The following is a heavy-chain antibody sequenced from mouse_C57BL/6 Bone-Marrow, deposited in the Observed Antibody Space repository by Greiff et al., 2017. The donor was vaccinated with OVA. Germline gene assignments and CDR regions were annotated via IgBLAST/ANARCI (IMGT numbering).Heavy chain of an antibody. V-gene: IGHV5-12*01. CDR2: ISNGGGST. D-gene: IGHD2-4*01. Sequence: EVKVEESGGGLVQPGGSLKLSCAASGFTFSDYYMYWVRQTPEKRLEWVAYISNGGGSTYYPDTVKGRFTISRDNAKNTLYLQMSRLKSEDTAMYYCAREDYDYDASFWGQGTLVTVSA. CDR1: GFTFSDYY. J-gene: IGHJ3*01. CDR3: AREDYDYDASF.